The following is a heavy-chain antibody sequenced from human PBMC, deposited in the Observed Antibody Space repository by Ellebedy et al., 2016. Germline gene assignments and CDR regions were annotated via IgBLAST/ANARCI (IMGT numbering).Heavy chain of an antibody. Sequence: APVKVSCKASGYTFTVYGLHWVRQAPGQRLEWMGWINAGNGETKYSQRFQGRVTFTSDTSANTAYMELSSLSSEDTAVYYCARDPSNRWAPFDYWGRGTLVTVSS. D-gene: IGHD1-26*01. CDR2: INAGNGET. V-gene: IGHV1-3*01. CDR1: GYTFTVYG. CDR3: ARDPSNRWAPFDY. J-gene: IGHJ4*02.